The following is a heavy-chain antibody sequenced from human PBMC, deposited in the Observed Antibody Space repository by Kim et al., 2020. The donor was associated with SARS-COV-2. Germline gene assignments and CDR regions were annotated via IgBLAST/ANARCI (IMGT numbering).Heavy chain of an antibody. CDR2: IIPIFGTA. D-gene: IGHD1-26*01. V-gene: IGHV1-69*13. Sequence: SVKVSCKASGGTFSSYAISWVRQAPGQGLEWMGGIIPIFGTANYAQKFQGRVTITADESTSTAYMELSSLRSEDTAVYYCARDSGSYQYYYYYGMDVWGQGTTVTVSS. J-gene: IGHJ6*02. CDR1: GGTFSSYA. CDR3: ARDSGSYQYYYYYGMDV.